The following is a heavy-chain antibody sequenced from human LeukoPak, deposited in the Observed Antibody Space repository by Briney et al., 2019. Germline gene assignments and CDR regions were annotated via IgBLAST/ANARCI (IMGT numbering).Heavy chain of an antibody. CDR3: TTASYSNYGFDY. J-gene: IGHJ4*02. D-gene: IGHD4-11*01. CDR1: GFTFSNAW. V-gene: IGHV3-15*01. CDR2: IKRKTDGATT. Sequence: PGGSLRLSCAASGFTFSNAWMSWVRQAPGKGLEWVGRIKRKTDGATTDYGVPVKGRFTISRDDSKNTLYLQMNSLKTEDTAVYYCTTASYSNYGFDYWGQGTLVTVSS.